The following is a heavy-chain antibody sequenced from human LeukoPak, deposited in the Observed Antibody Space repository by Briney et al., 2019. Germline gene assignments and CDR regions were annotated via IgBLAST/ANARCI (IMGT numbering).Heavy chain of an antibody. CDR3: ARVPLGVAGINYFDY. J-gene: IGHJ4*02. V-gene: IGHV1-69*05. CDR2: IIPIFGTA. D-gene: IGHD6-19*01. CDR1: GGTFSSYA. Sequence: ASVKVSCKASGGTFSSYAISWVRQTPGQGLEWMGRIIPIFGTANYAQKFQGRVTITTDESTSTAYMELSSLRSEDTALYYCARVPLGVAGINYFDYWGEGTLVTVSS.